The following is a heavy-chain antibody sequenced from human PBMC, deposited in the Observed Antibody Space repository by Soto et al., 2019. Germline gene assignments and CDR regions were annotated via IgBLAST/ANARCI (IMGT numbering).Heavy chain of an antibody. CDR2: IGTAGDT. V-gene: IGHV3-13*01. D-gene: IGHD2-2*01. Sequence: EVQLVESGGGLVQPGGSLRLSCAASGFTFSSYDMHWVRQATGKGLEWVSAIGTAGDTYYPGSVKGRFTISRENAKNSLYLQMNSLRAGDTAVYYCARAVGCSSTSCYPRLYYYYYMDVWGKRTTVTVSS. CDR1: GFTFSSYD. J-gene: IGHJ6*03. CDR3: ARAVGCSSTSCYPRLYYYYYMDV.